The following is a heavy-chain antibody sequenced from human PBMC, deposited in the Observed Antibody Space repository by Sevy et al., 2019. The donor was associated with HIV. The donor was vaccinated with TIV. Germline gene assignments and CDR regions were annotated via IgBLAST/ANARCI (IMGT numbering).Heavy chain of an antibody. J-gene: IGHJ3*02. V-gene: IGHV1-69*01. D-gene: IGHD2-2*02. CDR1: GGNLHNYG. Sequence: KISCKASGGNLHNYGINWVRQAPGQGLEWMGGLIPIFRTSTYAQNFRGRITFAADEATSTFYLEMGSLRADDTAVYYCSRDRGPAAISDAFDIWGQGTMVTVSS. CDR3: SRDRGPAAISDAFDI. CDR2: LIPIFRTS.